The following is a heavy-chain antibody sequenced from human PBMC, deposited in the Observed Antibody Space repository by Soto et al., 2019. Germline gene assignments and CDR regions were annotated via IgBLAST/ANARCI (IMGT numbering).Heavy chain of an antibody. CDR3: ATTAFYYDSSAYYWDH. CDR2: FDREHGET. D-gene: IGHD3-22*01. V-gene: IGHV1-24*01. J-gene: IGHJ4*02. CDR1: GYTLTELS. Sequence: ASVKVSCKDFGYTLTELSVHWVRQTPEKGLEWMGNFDREHGETINAHKLQGRVTMTEDTSTDTAYMELRSLRSEDTAVYYCATTAFYYDSSAYYWDHWGQGTLVTVS.